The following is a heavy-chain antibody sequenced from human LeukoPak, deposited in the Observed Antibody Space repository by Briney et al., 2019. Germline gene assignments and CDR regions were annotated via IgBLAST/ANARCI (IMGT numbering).Heavy chain of an antibody. V-gene: IGHV3-30*04. CDR2: ISYDGSNK. D-gene: IGHD3-22*01. CDR1: GFTFSSYA. CDR3: AREMYYYDSSGTLDY. J-gene: IGHJ4*02. Sequence: GGPLRLSCAASGFTFSSYAMHWVRQAPGKGLEWVAVISYDGSNKYYADSVKGRFTISRDNSKNTLYLQMNSLRAEDTAVYYCAREMYYYDSSGTLDYWGQGTLVTVSS.